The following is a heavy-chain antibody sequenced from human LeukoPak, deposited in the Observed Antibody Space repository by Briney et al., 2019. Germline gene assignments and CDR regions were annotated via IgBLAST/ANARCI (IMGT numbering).Heavy chain of an antibody. D-gene: IGHD3-9*01. CDR2: IYHSGST. CDR1: GGSISSGGYS. J-gene: IGHJ4*02. V-gene: IGHV4-30-2*01. Sequence: SETQSLTCAVSGGSISSGGYSWSWIRQPPGKGLEWIGYIYHSGSTYYNPSLKSRVTISVDRSKNQFSLKLSSVTAADTAVYYCARGNDILTGMSFDYWGQGTLVTVSS. CDR3: ARGNDILTGMSFDY.